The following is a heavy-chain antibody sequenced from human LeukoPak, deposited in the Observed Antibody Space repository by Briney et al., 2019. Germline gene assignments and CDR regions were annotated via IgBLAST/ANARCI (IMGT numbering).Heavy chain of an antibody. CDR1: GFTFSSYA. J-gene: IGHJ4*02. Sequence: PGGSLRLSCAASGFTFSSYAMHWVRQAPGKGLEWVAVISYDGSNKYYADSVKGRFTISRDNSKNTLYLQMNSLRAEDTAVYYCARDSSTGWYHAYWGQGTLVTVSS. V-gene: IGHV3-30-3*01. D-gene: IGHD6-19*01. CDR3: ARDSSTGWYHAY. CDR2: ISYDGSNK.